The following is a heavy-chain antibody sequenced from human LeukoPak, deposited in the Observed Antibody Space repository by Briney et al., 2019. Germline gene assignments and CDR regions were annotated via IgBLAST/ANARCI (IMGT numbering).Heavy chain of an antibody. D-gene: IGHD3-22*01. CDR1: GGSISSSSYY. CDR3: ARAPYTYYYDSSAYYPRSYFDY. CDR2: IYYSGST. J-gene: IGHJ4*02. V-gene: IGHV4-39*07. Sequence: SETLSLTCTVSGGSISSSSYYWGWLRQPPGKGLEWIGSIYYSGSTYYNPSLKSRVTISVDTSKNQFSLKLSSVTAADTAVYYCARAPYTYYYDSSAYYPRSYFDYWGQGTLVTVSS.